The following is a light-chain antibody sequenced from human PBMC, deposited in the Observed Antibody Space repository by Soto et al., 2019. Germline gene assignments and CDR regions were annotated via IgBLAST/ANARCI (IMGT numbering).Light chain of an antibody. V-gene: IGKV3-15*01. J-gene: IGKJ1*01. CDR1: QSVSSY. Sequence: VMTQSKDTLSFSPAKRSTLSCMASQSVSSYLAWYQQKPGQAPRLLIYGASTRATGIPARFSGSGSGTEFTLTISSLQSEDFAVYYCQQYNNWPPVTFGQGTRWIT. CDR3: QQYNNWPPVT. CDR2: GAS.